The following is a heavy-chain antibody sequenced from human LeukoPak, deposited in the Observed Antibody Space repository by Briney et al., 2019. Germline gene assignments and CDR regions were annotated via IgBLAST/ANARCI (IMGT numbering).Heavy chain of an antibody. D-gene: IGHD3-16*01. Sequence: GSLRLSCAASGFTFSSYGMHWIRQPPGKGLEWIGEINHSGSTNYNPSLKSRVTISVDTSKNQFSLKLSSVTAADTAVYYCARGVWNYDYVWGTFGFDPWGQGTLVTVSS. CDR3: ARGVWNYDYVWGTFGFDP. CDR1: GFTFSSYG. J-gene: IGHJ5*02. CDR2: INHSGST. V-gene: IGHV4-34*01.